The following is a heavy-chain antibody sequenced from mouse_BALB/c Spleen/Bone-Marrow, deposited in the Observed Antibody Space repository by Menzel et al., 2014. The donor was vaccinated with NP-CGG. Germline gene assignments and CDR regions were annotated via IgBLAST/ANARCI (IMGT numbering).Heavy chain of an antibody. CDR1: GFDFSRYW. J-gene: IGHJ3*01. D-gene: IGHD1-2*01. Sequence: EVKLVESGGGLVQPGGSLKLSCAASGFDFSRYWMTWVRQAPGIGLEWIGEINPASSTINYTPSLKDKFIISRDNAKNTLYLQMSKVRSEDTALYYCAKNYYYGYVAYWGQGTLVTVSA. CDR3: AKNYYYGYVAY. CDR2: INPASSTI. V-gene: IGHV4-1*02.